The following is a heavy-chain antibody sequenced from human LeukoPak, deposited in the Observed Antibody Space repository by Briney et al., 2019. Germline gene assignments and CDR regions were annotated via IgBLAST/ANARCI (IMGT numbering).Heavy chain of an antibody. D-gene: IGHD1-26*01. CDR2: IWYDGSHI. V-gene: IGHV3-33*01. J-gene: IGHJ4*02. CDR3: ARARNGTLKY. Sequence: GRSLRLSCVASGFSFSTHGMHWVRQAPGKGLDWVAIIWYDGSHINYADSVKGRLTISRDNSRHTLYLQMNSLRPEDTAVYYCARARNGTLKYWGQGTLVTVSS. CDR1: GFSFSTHG.